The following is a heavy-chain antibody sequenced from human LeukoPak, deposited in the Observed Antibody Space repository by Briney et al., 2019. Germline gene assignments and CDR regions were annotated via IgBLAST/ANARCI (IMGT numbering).Heavy chain of an antibody. CDR3: AKGMVGYYYDSRRGGYFDY. D-gene: IGHD3-22*01. CDR1: GFTFDDYA. CDR2: ISWNSGSI. J-gene: IGHJ4*02. Sequence: PGGSLRLSCAASGFTFDDYAMHWVRQAPGKGLEWVSGISWNSGSIGYADSVKGRFTISRDNAKNSLYLQMNSLRAEDTALYYCAKGMVGYYYDSRRGGYFDYWGQGTLVTVSS. V-gene: IGHV3-9*01.